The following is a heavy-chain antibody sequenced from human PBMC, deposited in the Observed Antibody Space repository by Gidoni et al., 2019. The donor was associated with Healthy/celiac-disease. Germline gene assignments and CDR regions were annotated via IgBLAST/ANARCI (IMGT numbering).Heavy chain of an antibody. D-gene: IGHD6-13*01. Sequence: QVQLVESGGGVVQPGRSLRLSCAASGFPFSSYAMHWVRQAPGKGLEWVAVISYDGSNKYYADSVKGRFTISRDNSKNTLYLQMNSLRAEDTAVYYCARDGGPPAAGTYYYYMDVWGKGTTVTVSS. V-gene: IGHV3-30*01. CDR2: ISYDGSNK. CDR1: GFPFSSYA. CDR3: ARDGGPPAAGTYYYYMDV. J-gene: IGHJ6*03.